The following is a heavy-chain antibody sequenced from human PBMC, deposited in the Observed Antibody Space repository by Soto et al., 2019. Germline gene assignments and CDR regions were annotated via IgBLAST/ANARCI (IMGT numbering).Heavy chain of an antibody. CDR1: GGSISSYY. D-gene: IGHD6-13*01. V-gene: IGHV4-59*08. Sequence: SETLSLTCTVSGGSISSYYWSWIRQPPGKGLEWIGYIYYSGSTNYNPSLKSRVTISVDTSKNQFSLKLSSVTAADTAVYYCARHPTGYSSSWIDYWGQGTLVTVSS. J-gene: IGHJ4*02. CDR2: IYYSGST. CDR3: ARHPTGYSSSWIDY.